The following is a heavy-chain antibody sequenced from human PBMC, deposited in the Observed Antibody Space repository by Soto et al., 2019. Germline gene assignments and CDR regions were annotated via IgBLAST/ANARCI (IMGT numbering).Heavy chain of an antibody. CDR2: IYPGDSDT. D-gene: IGHD3-3*01. V-gene: IGHV5-51*01. J-gene: IGHJ6*03. CDR1: GYSFTSYW. CDR3: ARHYYDFWSGYSQVNYYYYMDV. Sequence: GESLKISCKGSGYSFTSYWIGWVRQMPGKGLEWMGIIYPGDSDTRYSPSFQGQVTISADKSISTAYLQWSSLKASDTAMYYCARHYYDFWSGYSQVNYYYYMDVWGKGTTVPVSS.